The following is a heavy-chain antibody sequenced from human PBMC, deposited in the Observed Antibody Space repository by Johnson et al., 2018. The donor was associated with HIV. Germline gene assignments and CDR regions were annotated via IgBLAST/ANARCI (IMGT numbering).Heavy chain of an antibody. Sequence: VQLVESGGGVVQPGRSLRLSCAASGFTFSSYWMSWVRQAPGKGLEWVANIKQDGSEKYYVDSVKGRFTISRDNAKNSLYLQMNSLRAEDTAVYYCARSPASRVGDSFAFDIWGQGTMATVSS. J-gene: IGHJ3*02. CDR1: GFTFSSYW. V-gene: IGHV3-7*03. CDR2: IKQDGSEK. D-gene: IGHD2-21*02. CDR3: ARSPASRVGDSFAFDI.